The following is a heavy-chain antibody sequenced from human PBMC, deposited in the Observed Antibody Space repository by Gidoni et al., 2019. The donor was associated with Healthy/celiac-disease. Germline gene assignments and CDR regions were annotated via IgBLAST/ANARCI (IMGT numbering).Heavy chain of an antibody. V-gene: IGHV3-30*01. CDR2: ISYDGSNK. CDR1: GFTSSSYA. CDR3: ARDADVDTADAPLDY. Sequence: QVQLVESGGGGVQPGRSLRLSWAASGFTSSSYAMHWVRQAPGKGLEWVAVISYDGSNKYYADSVKGRFTISRDNSKNTLYLQMNSLRAEDTAVYYCARDADVDTADAPLDYWGQGTLVTVSS. D-gene: IGHD5-18*01. J-gene: IGHJ4*02.